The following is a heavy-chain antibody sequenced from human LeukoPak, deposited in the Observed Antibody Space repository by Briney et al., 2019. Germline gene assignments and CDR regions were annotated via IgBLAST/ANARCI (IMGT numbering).Heavy chain of an antibody. Sequence: PGGSLRLSCAASGFTVSSNYMSWVRQAPGKGLEWVSVIYSGGSTYYADSVKGRFTISRHNSKNTLYLQMNSLRAEDTAVYYCARNYYYDSSGYDHDAFDIWGRGTMVTVSS. V-gene: IGHV3-53*04. CDR3: ARNYYYDSSGYDHDAFDI. D-gene: IGHD3-22*01. CDR1: GFTVSSNY. CDR2: IYSGGST. J-gene: IGHJ3*02.